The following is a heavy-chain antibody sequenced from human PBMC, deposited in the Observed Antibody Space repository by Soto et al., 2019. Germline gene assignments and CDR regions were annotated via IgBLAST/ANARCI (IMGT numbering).Heavy chain of an antibody. J-gene: IGHJ6*02. CDR2: ISSSGSTI. V-gene: IGHV3-48*03. D-gene: IGHD2-15*01. CDR1: GFTFSSYE. Sequence: GGSLRLSCAASGFTFSSYEMNWVRQAPGKGLEWVSYISSSGSTIYYADSVKGRFTISRDNAKNSLYLQMNSLRAEDTAVYYCARDGHGDCSGGSCYYGMDVWGQGTTVTVSS. CDR3: ARDGHGDCSGGSCYYGMDV.